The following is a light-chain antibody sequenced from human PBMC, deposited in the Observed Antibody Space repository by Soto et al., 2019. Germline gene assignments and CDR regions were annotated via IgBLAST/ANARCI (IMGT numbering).Light chain of an antibody. Sequence: DIQMTQSPSTLSASVGDRVTITCRASQSVRSWLAWYQQKPVRAPKFLIYDASSLDSGVPSRFSGSGSGTEFTLTISNLQPDDFATYYCQQYDNYPLTFGGGTKVDI. CDR1: QSVRSW. V-gene: IGKV1-5*01. J-gene: IGKJ4*01. CDR2: DAS. CDR3: QQYDNYPLT.